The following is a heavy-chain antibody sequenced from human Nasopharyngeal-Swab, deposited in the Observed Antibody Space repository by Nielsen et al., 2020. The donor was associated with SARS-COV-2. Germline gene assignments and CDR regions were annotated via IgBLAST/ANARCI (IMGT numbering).Heavy chain of an antibody. V-gene: IGHV4-39*01. CDR1: GGSISSSTYY. Sequence: ESLKISCTVSGGSISSSTYYWGWIRQPPGKGLEWIGSIYYSGSTYYNPSLKSRVTISVDTSKNQFSLKLSSVSAADTAVYYCARSHSGSYFAGASVVGYRRWGQGTLVTVSS. D-gene: IGHD1-26*01. CDR2: IYYSGST. J-gene: IGHJ4*02. CDR3: ARSHSGSYFAGASVVGYRR.